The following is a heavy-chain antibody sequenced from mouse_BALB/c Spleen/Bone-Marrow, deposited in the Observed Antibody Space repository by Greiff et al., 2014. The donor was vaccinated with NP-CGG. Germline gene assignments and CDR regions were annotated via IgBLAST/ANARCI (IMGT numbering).Heavy chain of an antibody. CDR2: ISSGSSTT. Sequence: EVHLVESGGGLAQPGGSRKLSCAASGFTFSSFGMHWVRQAPEKGLEWVAYISSGSSTTYYADTVKGRFTISRDNPKNTLFLQMTSLRSEDTAMYYCVRSYDSYAMAFWGQGTSVTVSS. CDR1: GFTFSSFG. CDR3: VRSYDSYAMAF. D-gene: IGHD2-10*02. V-gene: IGHV5-17*02. J-gene: IGHJ4*01.